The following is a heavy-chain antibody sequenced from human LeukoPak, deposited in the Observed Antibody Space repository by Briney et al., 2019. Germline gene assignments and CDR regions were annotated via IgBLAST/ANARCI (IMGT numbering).Heavy chain of an antibody. CDR1: GFTFSSYW. Sequence: PGGSLRLSCAASGFTFSSYWMHWVRQAPGKGLVWVSRINSDGSSTTYADSVKGRFTISRDNAKNTLYLQMNSLRAEDTAVYYCARTLRYFGENWFDPRGQGTLVTVSS. CDR2: INSDGSST. D-gene: IGHD3-9*01. CDR3: ARTLRYFGENWFDP. J-gene: IGHJ5*02. V-gene: IGHV3-74*03.